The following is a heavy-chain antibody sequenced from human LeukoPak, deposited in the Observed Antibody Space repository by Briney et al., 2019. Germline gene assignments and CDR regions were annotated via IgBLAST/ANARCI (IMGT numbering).Heavy chain of an antibody. J-gene: IGHJ4*02. CDR1: GGSISSGGYS. D-gene: IGHD3-10*01. CDR2: IYYSGST. V-gene: IGHV4-30-2*01. CDR3: ARAVTWFGELLTAFDY. Sequence: PSETLSLTCAVSGGSISSGGYSWSWIRQPPGKGLEWIGYIYYSGSTYYNPSLKSRVTISVDRSKNQFSLKLSSVTAADTAVYYCARAVTWFGELLTAFDYWGQGTLVTVSS.